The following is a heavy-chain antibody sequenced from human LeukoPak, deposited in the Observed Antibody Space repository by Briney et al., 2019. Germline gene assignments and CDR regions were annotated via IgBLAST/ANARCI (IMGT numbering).Heavy chain of an antibody. CDR2: ISSSSSYI. Sequence: GSLRLSCAASGFMFSSYGMNWVRQAPGKGLEWVSSISSSSSYIYHADSVKGRFTISRDNAKNSLYLQMNSLRAEDTAVYYCAREGYLRQQLPPWYSSGAFDIWGQGTMVTVSS. CDR1: GFMFSSYG. CDR3: AREGYLRQQLPPWYSSGAFDI. D-gene: IGHD6-13*01. V-gene: IGHV3-21*04. J-gene: IGHJ3*02.